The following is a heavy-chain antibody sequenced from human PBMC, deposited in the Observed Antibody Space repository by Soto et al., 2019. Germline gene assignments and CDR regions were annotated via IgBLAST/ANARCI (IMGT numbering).Heavy chain of an antibody. J-gene: IGHJ4*02. V-gene: IGHV4-61*01. CDR3: ARTTAVPNTLRSRYFFDY. CDR1: GGSVSSDSYY. D-gene: IGHD4-17*01. CDR2: IYHDGST. Sequence: PSETLSLTCTVSGGSVSSDSYYWSWIRQPPGKGLEWIGYIYHDGSTNHNPSLKSRVTISVDLSKNQFSLRLSSVTTADTALYYCARTTAVPNTLRSRYFFDYWGQGTLVTVSS.